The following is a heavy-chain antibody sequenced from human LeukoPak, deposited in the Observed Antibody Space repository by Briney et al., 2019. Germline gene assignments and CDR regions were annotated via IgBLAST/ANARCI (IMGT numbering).Heavy chain of an antibody. J-gene: IGHJ6*02. Sequence: ASVKVSCKASGYTFTSYYMHWVRQAPGQGLEWMGIINPSGGSTSYAQKFQGRVTMTRDTSTSTVYMELSSLRSEDTAVYYCARDLVVVVPAARYYYYGMDVWGQGTTVTVSS. CDR2: INPSGGST. V-gene: IGHV1-46*01. CDR1: GYTFTSYY. D-gene: IGHD2-2*01. CDR3: ARDLVVVVPAARYYYYGMDV.